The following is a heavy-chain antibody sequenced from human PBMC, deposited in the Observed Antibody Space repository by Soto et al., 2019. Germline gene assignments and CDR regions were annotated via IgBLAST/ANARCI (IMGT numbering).Heavy chain of an antibody. CDR3: ARQNSRYYDSSGYPNY. Sequence: GGSLRLSCAASGFTFSDYYMSWIRQAPGKGLEWVSYISSSGSTIYYADSVKGRFTISRDNAKNSLYLQMNSLRAEDTAVYYCARQNSRYYDSSGYPNYWGQGTLVTVSS. V-gene: IGHV3-11*01. CDR1: GFTFSDYY. CDR2: ISSSGSTI. J-gene: IGHJ4*02. D-gene: IGHD3-22*01.